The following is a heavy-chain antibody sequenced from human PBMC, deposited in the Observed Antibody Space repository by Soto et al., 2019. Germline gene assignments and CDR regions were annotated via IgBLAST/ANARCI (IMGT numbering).Heavy chain of an antibody. J-gene: IGHJ6*02. Sequence: VQLVQSGAEVKKPGASVNVSCKASGYTFTTYGIAWVRQAPGQGIEWMGWISPYNGNTNDAPKLQGRVTMTTDKSTSTAYMELRSLRSDDTAVYYCALRCTSTSCSSLLGYYALDVWGQGTTVTVSS. D-gene: IGHD2-2*01. CDR3: ALRCTSTSCSSLLGYYALDV. CDR2: ISPYNGNT. V-gene: IGHV1-18*01. CDR1: GYTFTTYG.